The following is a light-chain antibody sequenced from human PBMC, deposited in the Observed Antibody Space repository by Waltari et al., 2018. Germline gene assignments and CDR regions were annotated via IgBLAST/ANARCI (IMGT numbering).Light chain of an antibody. CDR1: HGLVQRDGHTY. J-gene: IGKJ1*01. CDR2: KVS. CDR3: MQGTYWPRT. V-gene: IGKV2-30*02. Sequence: VVMTQSPLSFPVTLGQPPSISDSSSHGLVQRDGHTYLKWFQQRPGQSPRRLIYKVSNRDSGVPDRFSGSGSGTDFTLKISRVEAEDGGVYFCMQGTYWPRTFGQGTKVEIK.